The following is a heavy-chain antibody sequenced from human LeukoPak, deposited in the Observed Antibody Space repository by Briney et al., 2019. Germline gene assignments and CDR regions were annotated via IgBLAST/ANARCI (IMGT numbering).Heavy chain of an antibody. CDR2: IWYDGSNK. CDR3: ARDSDCGGDCYLLDY. J-gene: IGHJ4*02. Sequence: GGSLRLSCAASGFTFSSYGMHWVRQAPGKGLEWVAVIWYDGSNKYYADSVKGRFTISRDNSKNTLYLQMNSLRAEDTAVYYCARDSDCGGDCYLLDYWGQGTLVTVSS. D-gene: IGHD2-21*02. V-gene: IGHV3-33*01. CDR1: GFTFSSYG.